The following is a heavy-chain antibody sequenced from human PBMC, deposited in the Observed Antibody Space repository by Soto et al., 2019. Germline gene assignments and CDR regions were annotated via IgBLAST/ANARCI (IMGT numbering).Heavy chain of an antibody. CDR2: ISGGGGST. CDR1: GFTFSGYA. V-gene: IGHV3-23*01. D-gene: IGHD3-9*01. J-gene: IGHJ4*02. Sequence: GSLRLSCAASGFTFSGYAMSWVRQAPGKGLEWVSAISGGGGSTFYADSVKSRFTISRDNSKNTLYLQMNSLRAEDTAVYYCAKDRGFDWFFDYWGQGSLVTVSS. CDR3: AKDRGFDWFFDY.